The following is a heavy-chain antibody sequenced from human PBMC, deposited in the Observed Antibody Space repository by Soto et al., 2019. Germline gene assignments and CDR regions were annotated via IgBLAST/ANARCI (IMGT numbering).Heavy chain of an antibody. CDR2: TWYDGSNK. D-gene: IGHD6-6*01. V-gene: IGHV3-33*01. J-gene: IGHJ4*02. CDR3: AREGGGTIVEYSSSTPFAF. CDR1: GFIFSRYG. Sequence: QVQLVESGGGVVQPGRSLRLSCAASGFIFSRYGMHWVRQAPGKGLEWVAVTWYDGSNKYYADSVKGRFTISRDNSKNTVYLQMNRLRVEDTAVYYCAREGGGTIVEYSSSTPFAFWGQGTLVTVSS.